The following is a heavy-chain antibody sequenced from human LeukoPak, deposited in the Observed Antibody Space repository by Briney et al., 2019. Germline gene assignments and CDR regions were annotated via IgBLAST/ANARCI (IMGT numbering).Heavy chain of an antibody. CDR3: ARDLKPYYYYGMDV. CDR2: VYYTGST. V-gene: IGHV4-39*07. CDR1: GGSISSSSYY. D-gene: IGHD1-14*01. Sequence: SETLSLTCTVSGGSISSSSYYWGWIRQPPGKGLEWIGSVYYTGSTYYNPSLKSRVTISVDTSKNQFSLKLSSVTAADTAVYYCARDLKPYYYYGMDVWGQGTTVTVSS. J-gene: IGHJ6*02.